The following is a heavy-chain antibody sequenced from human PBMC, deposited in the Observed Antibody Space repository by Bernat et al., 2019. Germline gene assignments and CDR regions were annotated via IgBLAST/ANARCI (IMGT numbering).Heavy chain of an antibody. V-gene: IGHV4-39*01. Sequence: QLQLQESGPGLVKPSETLSLTCTVSGGSISSSSYYWGWIRQPPGKGLEWIGSIYYSGSTYYNPSLKSRVTISVDTSKNQFTLKLSSVTAADTAVYYCASLDLDSSGWYKTFYCYYGMDVWGQGTTVTVSS. CDR2: IYYSGST. CDR1: GGSISSSSYY. D-gene: IGHD6-13*01. CDR3: ASLDLDSSGWYKTFYCYYGMDV. J-gene: IGHJ6*02.